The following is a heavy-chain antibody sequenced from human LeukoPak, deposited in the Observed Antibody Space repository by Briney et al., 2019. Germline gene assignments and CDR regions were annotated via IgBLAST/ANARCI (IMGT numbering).Heavy chain of an antibody. D-gene: IGHD5-12*01. V-gene: IGHV3-30*18. CDR1: GFTFSSFA. CDR2: ISYDGSNK. J-gene: IGHJ4*02. Sequence: GGSLRLSCAASGFTFSSFAMHWVRQAPGKGLEWVAVISYDGSNKYYADSVKGRFTISRDNSKNTLYLQMNSLRVEDTAVYYCAKSGYPEDYFDYWGQGTLVTVSS. CDR3: AKSGYPEDYFDY.